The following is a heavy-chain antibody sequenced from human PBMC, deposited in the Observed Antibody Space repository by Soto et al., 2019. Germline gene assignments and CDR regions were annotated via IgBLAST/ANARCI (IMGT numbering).Heavy chain of an antibody. Sequence: PGGSLRLSCAASGFTFSSYWMSWVRQAPGKGLEWVANIKQDGSEKYYVDSVKGRFTISRDNAKNSLYLQMNSLRAEDTAVYYCARDGGYSSSLYERWGQGTLVTVSS. D-gene: IGHD6-13*01. V-gene: IGHV3-7*01. J-gene: IGHJ4*02. CDR2: IKQDGSEK. CDR3: ARDGGYSSSLYER. CDR1: GFTFSSYW.